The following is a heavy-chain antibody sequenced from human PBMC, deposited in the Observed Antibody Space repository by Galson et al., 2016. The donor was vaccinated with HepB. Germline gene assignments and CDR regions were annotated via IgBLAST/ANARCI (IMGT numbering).Heavy chain of an antibody. Sequence: ETLSLTCTVSGGSVSDITYYWAWIRQPPGKGLEWIGTIYYSGSTYYTPSLKSRLTISLDRSQNQFSLKLTSVTAADTAVYYCARRGGERGTDYWGQGTLVTVSS. V-gene: IGHV4-39*01. D-gene: IGHD3-10*01. CDR2: IYYSGST. CDR1: GGSVSDITYY. J-gene: IGHJ4*02. CDR3: ARRGGERGTDY.